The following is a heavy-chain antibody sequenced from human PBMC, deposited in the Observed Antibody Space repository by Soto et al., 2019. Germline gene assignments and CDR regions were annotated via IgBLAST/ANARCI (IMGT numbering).Heavy chain of an antibody. Sequence: PSETLSLTCTVSGAPITINYWSWIRQAPGKGLEWIGYIYYSGSTTYNPSLKSRVTMSADTSKNQFSLKLSSVTAADTAVYYCARIPIDFWSGYSLPDYYYYGMDVWGQGTTVTVSS. CDR2: IYYSGST. V-gene: IGHV4-59*12. CDR1: GAPITINY. D-gene: IGHD3-3*01. J-gene: IGHJ6*02. CDR3: ARIPIDFWSGYSLPDYYYYGMDV.